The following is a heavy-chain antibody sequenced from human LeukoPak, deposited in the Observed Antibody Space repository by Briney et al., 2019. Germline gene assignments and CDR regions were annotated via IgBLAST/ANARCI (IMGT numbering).Heavy chain of an antibody. CDR1: GFTLSNAW. CDR2: IKSKTDGGTT. CDR3: RAART. D-gene: IGHD3/OR15-3a*01. V-gene: IGHV3-15*01. Sequence: PGGALRLSCVASGFTLSNAWMSWVRQAPGRGLEWAGRIKSKTDGGTTDYAAPVKGRFTISRDDSKNTLYLQMNSLKTEDTAVYYCRAARTWGQGTLVTVSS. J-gene: IGHJ4*02.